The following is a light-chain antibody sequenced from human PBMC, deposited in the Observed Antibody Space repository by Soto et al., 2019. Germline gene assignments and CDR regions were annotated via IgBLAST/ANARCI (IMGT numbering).Light chain of an antibody. CDR3: QQRSNWPT. Sequence: EIVMTQSPATLSVSPGERVTLSCRASQSLNTNLAWYQQKPGQAPRLLIYRASTRATGVPARFSGSGSGTEFTLTISSLEPEDFAVYYCQQRSNWPTFGQGTRLEIK. CDR1: QSLNTN. V-gene: IGKV3-15*01. J-gene: IGKJ5*01. CDR2: RAS.